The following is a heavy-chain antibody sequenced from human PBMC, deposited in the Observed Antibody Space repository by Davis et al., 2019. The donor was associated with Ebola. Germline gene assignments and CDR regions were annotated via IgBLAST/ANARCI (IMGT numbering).Heavy chain of an antibody. CDR2: IWYDGSNK. CDR3: ARDPRAHYDSSGYPGPGQFDP. D-gene: IGHD3-22*01. V-gene: IGHV3-33*01. Sequence: PGGSLRLSCAASGFTFSSYGMHWVRQAPGKGLEWVAVIWYDGSNKYYADSVKGRFTISRDNSKNTLYLQMNSLRAEDTAVYYCARDPRAHYDSSGYPGPGQFDPWGQGTLVTVSS. CDR1: GFTFSSYG. J-gene: IGHJ5*02.